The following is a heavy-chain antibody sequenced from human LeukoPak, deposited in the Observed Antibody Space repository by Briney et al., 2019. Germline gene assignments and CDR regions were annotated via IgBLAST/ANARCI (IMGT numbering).Heavy chain of an antibody. CDR3: AREGAAAMVTFYYYYGMDV. Sequence: GGSLRLSCAASGFTFSSYGMHWVRQAPGKGLEWVAVISYDGSNKYYADSVKGRFTISRDNAKNSLYLQMDSLRAEDTAVYYCAREGAAAMVTFYYYYGMDVWGQGTTVTVSS. D-gene: IGHD5-18*01. V-gene: IGHV3-30*03. CDR2: ISYDGSNK. CDR1: GFTFSSYG. J-gene: IGHJ6*02.